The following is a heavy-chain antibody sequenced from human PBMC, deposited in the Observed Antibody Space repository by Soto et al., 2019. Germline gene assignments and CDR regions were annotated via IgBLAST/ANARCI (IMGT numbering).Heavy chain of an antibody. Sequence: SETLSLTCAVFGGSISSGGYSWSWIRQPPGKGLEWIGYIYHSGSTYYNPSLKSRVTISVDRSKNQFYLKLSSVTAADTAVYYCARVPGPWGQGTLVTVSS. CDR1: GGSISSGGYS. V-gene: IGHV4-30-2*01. CDR2: IYHSGST. J-gene: IGHJ5*02. CDR3: ARVPGP.